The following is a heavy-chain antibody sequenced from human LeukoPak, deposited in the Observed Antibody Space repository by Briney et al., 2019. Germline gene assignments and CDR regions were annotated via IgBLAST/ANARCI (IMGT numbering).Heavy chain of an antibody. CDR2: IYVGGAT. J-gene: IGHJ4*02. CDR1: GFTFSSYA. Sequence: PGGSLRLSCAASGFTFSSYAMSWVRQAPGKGLEWVSVIYVGGATYYADSVKGRFTISRDNSKNTLYLQMSGLRAEDTAVYSCARNYNYYFDCWGQGTLVTVSS. D-gene: IGHD1-1*01. V-gene: IGHV3-66*01. CDR3: ARNYNYYFDC.